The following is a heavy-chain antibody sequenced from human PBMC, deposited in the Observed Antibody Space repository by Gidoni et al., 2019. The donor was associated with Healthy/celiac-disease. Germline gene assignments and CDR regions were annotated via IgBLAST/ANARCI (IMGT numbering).Heavy chain of an antibody. CDR2: INAGNGNT. D-gene: IGHD1-26*01. CDR3: ARWGPLRSGSYYGRSGDDAFDI. V-gene: IGHV1-3*01. CDR1: GYTFTSYA. J-gene: IGHJ3*02. Sequence: QVQLVQSGAEVKKPGASVKVSCKASGYTFTSYAMHWVRQAPGQRLEWMGWINAGNGNTKYSQKFQGRVTITRDTSASTAYMELSSLRSEDTAVYYCARWGPLRSGSYYGRSGDDAFDIWGQGTMVTVSS.